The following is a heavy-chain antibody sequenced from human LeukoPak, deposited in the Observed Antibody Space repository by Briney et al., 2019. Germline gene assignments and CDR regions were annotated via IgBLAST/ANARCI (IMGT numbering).Heavy chain of an antibody. D-gene: IGHD3-3*01. J-gene: IGHJ4*02. Sequence: PSETLSLTCTVSGGSISSYYWSWIRQPPGKGLEWIGYIYYSGSTNYNPSLKSRVTISVDTSKNQFSLKLSSVTAADTAVYYCARPYYDFWSGYGDWYFDYWGQGTLVTVSS. CDR3: ARPYYDFWSGYGDWYFDY. V-gene: IGHV4-59*01. CDR2: IYYSGST. CDR1: GGSISSYY.